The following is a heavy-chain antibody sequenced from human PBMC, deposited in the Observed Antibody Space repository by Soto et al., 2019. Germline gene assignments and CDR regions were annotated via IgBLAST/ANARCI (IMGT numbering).Heavy chain of an antibody. J-gene: IGHJ6*02. CDR1: GFTFSSYA. Sequence: EVQLLESGGGLVQPGGSLRLSCAASGFTFSSYAMSWVRQAPGKGLEWVSAISGSGGSTYYADSVKGRFTISRANAKNTLYLQMNSLRADATAVYYCASGGSPRWYYGMDVWGQGTTVTVSS. CDR2: ISGSGGST. V-gene: IGHV3-23*01. CDR3: ASGGSPRWYYGMDV. D-gene: IGHD4-17*01.